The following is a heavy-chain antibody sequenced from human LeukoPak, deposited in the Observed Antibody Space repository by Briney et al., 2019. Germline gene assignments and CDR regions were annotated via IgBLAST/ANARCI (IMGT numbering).Heavy chain of an antibody. J-gene: IGHJ3*02. CDR1: GYTFTSYY. Sequence: VASVTVSCKASGYTFTSYYMHWVRQAPGQGLEWMGIINPSGGSTSYAQKFQGRVTMTRDTSTSTVYMELSSLRSEDTAAYYCASPAPPGSYHFLRSDAFDIWGQGTMVTVSS. D-gene: IGHD1-26*01. V-gene: IGHV1-46*01. CDR3: ASPAPPGSYHFLRSDAFDI. CDR2: INPSGGST.